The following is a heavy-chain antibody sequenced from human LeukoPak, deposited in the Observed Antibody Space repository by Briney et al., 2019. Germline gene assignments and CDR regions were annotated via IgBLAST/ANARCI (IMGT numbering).Heavy chain of an antibody. CDR2: MSGSGGRT. J-gene: IGHJ4*02. Sequence: PGGSLRLSCAASGFTFSSYAMSWVRQAPGKGLEWVSAMSGSGGRTYYADFVKGRFTISRDNSKNTLYLQINSLRAEDTAVYYCAKDDAWLQFDDWGQGTLVTVSS. CDR3: AKDDAWLQFDD. V-gene: IGHV3-23*01. CDR1: GFTFSSYA. D-gene: IGHD5-24*01.